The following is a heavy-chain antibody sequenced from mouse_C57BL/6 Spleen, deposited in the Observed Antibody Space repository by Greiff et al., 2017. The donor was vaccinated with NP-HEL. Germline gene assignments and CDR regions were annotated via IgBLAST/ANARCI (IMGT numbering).Heavy chain of an antibody. D-gene: IGHD2-1*01. J-gene: IGHJ1*03. CDR1: GFTFSSYG. CDR2: ISSGGSYT. Sequence: EVMLVESGGDLVKPGGSLKLSCAASGFTFSSYGMSWVRQTPDKRLEWVATISSGGSYTYYPDSVKGRFTISRDNAKNTLYLQMSSLKSEDTAMYYCARHVPLYYGKGGWYFDVWGTGTTVTVSS. CDR3: ARHVPLYYGKGGWYFDV. V-gene: IGHV5-6*02.